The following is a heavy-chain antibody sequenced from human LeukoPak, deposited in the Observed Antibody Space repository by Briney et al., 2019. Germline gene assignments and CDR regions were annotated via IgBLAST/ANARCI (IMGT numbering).Heavy chain of an antibody. CDR2: IYTSGST. D-gene: IGHD2-2*02. CDR3: ARDLHRYCSSTSCYTYYYYYMDV. V-gene: IGHV4-4*07. J-gene: IGHJ6*03. CDR1: SGSISSYY. Sequence: PSETLSLTCTVSSGSISSYYWSWIRQPAGKGLEWIGRIYTSGSTNYNPSLKSRVTMSVDTSKNQFSLKLSSVTAAGTAVYYCARDLHRYCSSTSCYTYYYYYMDVWGKGTTVTVSS.